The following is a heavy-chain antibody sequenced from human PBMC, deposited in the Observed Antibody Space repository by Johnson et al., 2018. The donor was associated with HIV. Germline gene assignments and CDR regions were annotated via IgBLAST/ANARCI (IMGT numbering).Heavy chain of an antibody. V-gene: IGHV3-9*01. Sequence: VQLVESGGGLVQPGRSLRLSCAASGFTFDDYAMHWVRQAPGKGLEWVSGISWNSGSIGYADSVKGRFTISRDNSKNTLYLHMNSLRVEDTALYYCAKEGSSSPWAVDIWGQGTMVTVSS. CDR1: GFTFDDYA. D-gene: IGHD2-15*01. CDR3: AKEGSSSPWAVDI. CDR2: ISWNSGSI. J-gene: IGHJ3*02.